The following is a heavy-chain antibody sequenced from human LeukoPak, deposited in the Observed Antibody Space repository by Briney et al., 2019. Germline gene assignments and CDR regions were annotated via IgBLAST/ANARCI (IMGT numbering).Heavy chain of an antibody. CDR3: ARKSGISGSLDY. V-gene: IGHV4-59*01. CDR1: GGAIANYY. Sequence: SETLSLTCGVSGGAIANYYWNWIRQAPGKGLEWLGYIYYTGSTTYNPSVKSRITISLDTSKKQISLKLRSVTAADTSVYYCARKSGISGSLDYWGQGTLVTVSS. D-gene: IGHD3-10*01. J-gene: IGHJ4*02. CDR2: IYYTGST.